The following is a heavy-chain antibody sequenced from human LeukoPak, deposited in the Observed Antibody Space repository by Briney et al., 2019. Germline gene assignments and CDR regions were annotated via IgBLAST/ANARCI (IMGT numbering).Heavy chain of an antibody. Sequence: GGSLRLSCAASGFTFSSYWMHWVRQAPGKGLVWVSRINTDGSSTSYADSVKGRITISRDNARNSLCLQMNSLRAEDTSVYYCARVRSPYYDSSDAFDIWGQGTMATVSS. CDR3: ARVRSPYYDSSDAFDI. CDR2: INTDGSST. D-gene: IGHD3-22*01. J-gene: IGHJ3*02. V-gene: IGHV3-74*01. CDR1: GFTFSSYW.